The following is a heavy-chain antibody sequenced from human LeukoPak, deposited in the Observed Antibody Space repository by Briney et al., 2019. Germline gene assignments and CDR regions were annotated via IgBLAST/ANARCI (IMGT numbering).Heavy chain of an antibody. D-gene: IGHD3-10*01. CDR3: AKLASRIGVRGAIKAESDY. CDR1: GFTVSSNY. CDR2: IYSGGST. Sequence: GGSLRLSCAASGFTVSSNYMSWVRQAPGKGLEWVSVIYSGGSTYYADSVKGRFTISRDNSKNTLYLQMNSLRAEDTAVYYCAKLASRIGVRGAIKAESDYWGQGTLVTVSS. V-gene: IGHV3-53*01. J-gene: IGHJ4*02.